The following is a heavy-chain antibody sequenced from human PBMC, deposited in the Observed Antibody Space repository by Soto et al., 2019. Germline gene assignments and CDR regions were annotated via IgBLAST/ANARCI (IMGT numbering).Heavy chain of an antibody. CDR3: AAGAAAGSPSYYYGMGV. J-gene: IGHJ6*02. Sequence: QVQLVQSGAEVKKPGSSGKVSCKASGGTFTNYAFSWVRQAPGQGLEWMGGIIPFFGTANYAQKFQGRLTAAADASTSIAYKELRSLTSEDTAVYYCAAGAAAGSPSYYYGMGVWGQGTTVTVSS. CDR2: IIPFFGTA. V-gene: IGHV1-69*01. CDR1: GGTFTNYA. D-gene: IGHD6-13*01.